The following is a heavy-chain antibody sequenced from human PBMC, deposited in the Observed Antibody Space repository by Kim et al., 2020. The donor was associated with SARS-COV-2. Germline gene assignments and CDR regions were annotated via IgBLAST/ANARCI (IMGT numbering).Heavy chain of an antibody. J-gene: IGHJ6*02. Sequence: GGSLRLSCVASGFTFSDYWMSWVRQAPGKGLEWVANIKQNGGEKYYVDSAKGRFTISRDNAKNSLYLRMNSLRVEDTAAYYCAVGEGALRFLREGSDGWGQGTTVIVSS. V-gene: IGHV3-7*01. CDR1: GFTFSDYW. CDR3: AVGEGALRFLREGSDG. D-gene: IGHD3-3*01. CDR2: IKQNGGEK.